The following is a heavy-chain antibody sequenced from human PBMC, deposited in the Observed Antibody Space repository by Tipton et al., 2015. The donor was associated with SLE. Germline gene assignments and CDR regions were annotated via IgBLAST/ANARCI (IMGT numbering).Heavy chain of an antibody. J-gene: IGHJ3*02. CDR2: IRVFNGNT. Sequence: QLVQSGPEVKKPGSSVKVSCKASGGTFSSYAISWVRQAPGQGLEWMGWIRVFNGNTNYAQKLQDRVTMTTDTSTSTAYMELRSLRSDDTAVYYCASPLRVGRDAFDMWGQGTMVTVSS. D-gene: IGHD3-16*01. CDR1: GGTFSSYA. CDR3: ASPLRVGRDAFDM. V-gene: IGHV1-18*01.